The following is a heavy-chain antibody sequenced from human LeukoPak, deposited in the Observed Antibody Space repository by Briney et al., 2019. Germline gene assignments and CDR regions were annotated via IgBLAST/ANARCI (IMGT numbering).Heavy chain of an antibody. V-gene: IGHV4-34*01. J-gene: IGHJ4*02. CDR2: INHSGST. D-gene: IGHD6-19*01. CDR1: GGSFSGYY. CDR3: ARLTSYSSGWYPFDY. Sequence: SETLSLTCAVYGGSFSGYYWSWIRQPPGKGLEWIGEINHSGSTNYNPSLKSRVTISVDTSKNQFSLKLSSVTAADTAVYYCARLTSYSSGWYPFDYWGQGTLVTVSS.